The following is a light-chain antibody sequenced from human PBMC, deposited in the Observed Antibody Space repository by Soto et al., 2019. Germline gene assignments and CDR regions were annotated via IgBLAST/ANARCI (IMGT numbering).Light chain of an antibody. CDR1: NSNIASNT. CDR3: AAWDDTQKRYV. Sequence: QSVLTQPPSASGTPGQRVSISCSGSNSNIASNTVNWYQHLPGTAPKLLIYYNNQRPSGVPDRFSGSKSGTSASLAISGLQSEDESDYNCAAWDDTQKRYVFGTGTKVTVL. J-gene: IGLJ1*01. CDR2: YNN. V-gene: IGLV1-44*01.